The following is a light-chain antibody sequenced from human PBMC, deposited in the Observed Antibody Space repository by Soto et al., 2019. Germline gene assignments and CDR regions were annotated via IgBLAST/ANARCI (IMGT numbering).Light chain of an antibody. Sequence: DIQMTQSPSALSASVGDRVTITCRASQNIKKYLNWYRQKPGKAPDLLIYTASSLQVGFPSRFSGSGSGKDFTLTITSLKPEDSATYYCQQSFSYPLTLGGGTKVDIK. CDR1: QNIKKY. V-gene: IGKV1-39*01. J-gene: IGKJ4*01. CDR3: QQSFSYPLT. CDR2: TAS.